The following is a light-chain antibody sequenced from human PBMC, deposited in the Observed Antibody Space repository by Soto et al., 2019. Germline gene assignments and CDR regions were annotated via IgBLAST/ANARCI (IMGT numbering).Light chain of an antibody. CDR1: QSVSSN. Sequence: EIVMTQSPATLSVSPGERATLSCRASQSVSSNLAWYQQKPGQAPRLLIYGSSTRATGIPARFSGSGSGTEFTLTISSLQSEDFAVYSCQQYNKWPLTFGGGTKVEI. J-gene: IGKJ4*01. V-gene: IGKV3-15*01. CDR3: QQYNKWPLT. CDR2: GSS.